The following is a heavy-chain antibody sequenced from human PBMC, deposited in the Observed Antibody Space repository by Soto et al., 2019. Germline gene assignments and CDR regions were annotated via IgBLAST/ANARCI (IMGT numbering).Heavy chain of an antibody. Sequence: GGSLRLSCAASGFTFSNAWMSWVRQAPGKGLEWVGRIKSKTDGGTTDYAAPVKGRFTISRDDSKNTLYLQMNSLKTEDTAVYYCTPNEAVAGSFDYWGQGTLVTVSS. CDR3: TPNEAVAGSFDY. CDR1: GFTFSNAW. D-gene: IGHD6-19*01. J-gene: IGHJ4*02. CDR2: IKSKTDGGTT. V-gene: IGHV3-15*01.